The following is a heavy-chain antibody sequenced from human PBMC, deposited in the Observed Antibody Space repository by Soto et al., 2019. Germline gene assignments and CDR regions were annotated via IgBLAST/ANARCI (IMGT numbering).Heavy chain of an antibody. V-gene: IGHV3-30*18. D-gene: IGHD3-22*01. CDR3: VKDLEYKYDSSGFRRELRYAFGI. J-gene: IGHJ3*02. CDR2: ISYDGISR. CDR1: GFTFSTYG. Sequence: QPGGSLRLSCAASGFTFSTYGMHWVRQAPGKGLEWVALISYDGISRYYTDSVKGLFTISRDNSKNTLYLQMNSLRAEDTAVFYCVKDLEYKYDSSGFRRELRYAFGIWGQGTMVTVSS.